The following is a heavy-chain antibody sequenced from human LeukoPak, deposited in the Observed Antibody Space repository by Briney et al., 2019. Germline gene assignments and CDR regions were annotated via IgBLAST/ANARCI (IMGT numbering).Heavy chain of an antibody. D-gene: IGHD3-22*01. V-gene: IGHV3-23*01. CDR3: ASHHYYDSSGLDDYFDY. J-gene: IGHJ4*02. CDR1: GLTFRSYG. Sequence: PGGSLRLSCAASGLTFRSYGMSWVRQAPGKGLEWVLAISGSGGSTYYADSVKGRFTISRDNSKNTLYLQMNSLRAEDTAVYYCASHHYYDSSGLDDYFDYWGQGTLVTASS. CDR2: ISGSGGST.